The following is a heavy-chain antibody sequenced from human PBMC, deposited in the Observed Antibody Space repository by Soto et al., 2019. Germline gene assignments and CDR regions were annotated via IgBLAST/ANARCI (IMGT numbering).Heavy chain of an antibody. D-gene: IGHD1-1*01. Sequence: GGSLRLSCAASGFTFSSYAMHWVRQAPGKGLEWVAVISYDGSNKYYADSVKGRFTISRDNSKNTLYLQMNSLRAEDTAVYYCARVPTSTTHPTGTTTRPGYYYYGMDVWGQGTTVTVSS. V-gene: IGHV3-30*04. CDR2: ISYDGSNK. CDR3: ARVPTSTTHPTGTTTRPGYYYYGMDV. CDR1: GFTFSSYA. J-gene: IGHJ6*02.